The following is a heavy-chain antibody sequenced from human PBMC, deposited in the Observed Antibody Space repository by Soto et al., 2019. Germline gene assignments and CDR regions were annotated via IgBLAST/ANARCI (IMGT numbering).Heavy chain of an antibody. CDR2: IYPGGVNI. CDR1: GDSFTSHY. D-gene: IGHD5-12*01. Sequence: ASVKVSCKAIGDSFTSHYMHWVRQAPGQGLEWMGTIYPGGVNIGYAQKFKGRVTMTKDTSTSTVYMELNSLTSEDTAVYYCATSYSGYDYHYYYGMDVWGQGTTLTVSS. V-gene: IGHV1-46*01. J-gene: IGHJ6*02. CDR3: ATSYSGYDYHYYYGMDV.